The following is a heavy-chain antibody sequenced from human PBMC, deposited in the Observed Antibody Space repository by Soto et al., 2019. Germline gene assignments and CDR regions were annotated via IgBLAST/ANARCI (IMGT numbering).Heavy chain of an antibody. CDR1: GGTFSSYG. V-gene: IGHV1-69*13. Sequence: GASVKVSCKASGGTFSSYGISWGRQAPGQGLEWMGGVIPIFGTANYAQKFQGRGTITPAQSTSTAYMGLSSLRSEDTAGDYCARVGIAEIYYFDYWGQGTLVTVSS. CDR2: VIPIFGTA. J-gene: IGHJ4*02. D-gene: IGHD6-13*01. CDR3: ARVGIAEIYYFDY.